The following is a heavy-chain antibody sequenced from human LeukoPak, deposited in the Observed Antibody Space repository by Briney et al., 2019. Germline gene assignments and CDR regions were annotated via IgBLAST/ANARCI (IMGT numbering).Heavy chain of an antibody. J-gene: IGHJ4*02. D-gene: IGHD6-13*01. V-gene: IGHV1-18*01. CDR3: ARDQVWFRSSWCYDY. CDR2: ISAYNGNT. CDR1: GYTFTSYG. Sequence: ASVKVSCKASGYTFTSYGISWVRQAPGQGLEWMGWISAYNGNTNYAENLQGRVTMTTDTSTSTAYMELRSLRSDDTAVYYCARDQVWFRSSWCYDYWGQGTLVTVSS.